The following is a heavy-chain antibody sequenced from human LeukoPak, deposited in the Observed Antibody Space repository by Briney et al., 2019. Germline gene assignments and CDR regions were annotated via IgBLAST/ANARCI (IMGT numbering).Heavy chain of an antibody. Sequence: ASVKVSCKTSGYNFTDYYMHWVRQAPGQGLEWMGWINSNSGGTNSAQKFQGRVTLTRDTSIRTAYMELSRLTSDDTAVYYCARYDYMDVWGKGTTVTVSS. CDR3: ARYDYMDV. CDR1: GYNFTDYY. J-gene: IGHJ6*03. CDR2: INSNSGGT. V-gene: IGHV1-2*02.